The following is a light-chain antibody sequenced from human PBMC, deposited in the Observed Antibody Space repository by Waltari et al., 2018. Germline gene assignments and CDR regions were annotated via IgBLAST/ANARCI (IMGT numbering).Light chain of an antibody. CDR1: SSALGGNY. V-gene: IGLV1-51*01. CDR2: DNN. CDR3: GARDSSLFIVV. Sequence: QSVLTHPPPVSAAPGQKSPIPCSGGSSALGGNYVSWYQQLPGTAPKLLIYDNNKRPSGISDRFSASKSGTSATLVITGLQTGDEADYYCGARDSSLFIVVFGGGTKLTVL. J-gene: IGLJ2*01.